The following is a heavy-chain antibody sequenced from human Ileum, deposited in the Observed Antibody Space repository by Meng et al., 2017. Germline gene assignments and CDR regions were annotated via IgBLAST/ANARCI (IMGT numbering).Heavy chain of an antibody. V-gene: IGHV4-4*02. J-gene: IGHJ4*02. CDR3: AHIFDS. CDR1: GRSISRSDW. Sequence: VQLRESGPVLVVPSGTLFRTCAVSGRSISRSDWWIWVRQPPGKGLEWIAAMNLGGSPNYNPSLKSRVTMSVDKSNDHLSLQLTSVTAADTAVYYCAHIFDSWGQGTLVTVSS. CDR2: MNLGGSP.